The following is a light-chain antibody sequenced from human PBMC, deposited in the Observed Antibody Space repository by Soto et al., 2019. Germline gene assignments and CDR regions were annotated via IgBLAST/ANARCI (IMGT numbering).Light chain of an antibody. CDR2: AAS. J-gene: IGKJ3*01. V-gene: IGKV1-17*01. CDR3: LQHNSSPFT. CDR1: QGIGND. Sequence: DIQMTQSPSSLSASVGDRITITCRASQGIGNDLGWYQQKPGKAPKRLIYAASSLDSGVPSRFSGSGSGTEFTLTVSSLQPEDFASYYCLQHNSSPFTFVPGTKVDIK.